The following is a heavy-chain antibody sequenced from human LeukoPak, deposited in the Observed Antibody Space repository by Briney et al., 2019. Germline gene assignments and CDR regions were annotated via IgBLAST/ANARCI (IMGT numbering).Heavy chain of an antibody. CDR3: AKRGTAGEWFDP. V-gene: IGHV5-51*01. Sequence: GESLKISFYSPGYLFCYLWHARGRQMAGKGLEWMGIIYPGDSDTRYSPSFQGQVTISADKSISTAYLQWSSLQASDSAMYYDAKRGTAGEWFDPWGQGTPVTVSS. CDR2: IYPGDSDT. CDR1: GYLFCYLW. D-gene: IGHD3-16*01. J-gene: IGHJ5*02.